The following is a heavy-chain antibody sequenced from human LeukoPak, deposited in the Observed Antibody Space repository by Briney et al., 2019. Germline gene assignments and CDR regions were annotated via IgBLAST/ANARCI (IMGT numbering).Heavy chain of an antibody. CDR1: GGSISSGSYY. V-gene: IGHV4-61*02. CDR3: ATLTQRLQSKNSGSYLLSDY. Sequence: KPSETLSLTCTVSGGSISSGSYYWSWIRQPAGKGLEWIGRIYTSGSTNYNPSLKSRVTISVDTSKNQFSLKLSSVTAADTAVYYCATLTQRLQSKNSGSYLLSDYWGQGTLVTVSS. D-gene: IGHD1-26*01. J-gene: IGHJ4*02. CDR2: IYTSGST.